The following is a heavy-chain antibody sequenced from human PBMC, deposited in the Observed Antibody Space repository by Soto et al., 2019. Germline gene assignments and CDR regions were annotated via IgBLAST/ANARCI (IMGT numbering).Heavy chain of an antibody. V-gene: IGHV3-13*01. CDR3: ARGATAMVFDAFDI. Sequence: EVQLVESGGGLVQPGGSLRLSCAVSGFTFSSYDMHWVRQATGKGLEWVSAIGTAGDTYYPGSVKGRFTISRENAKNSLYLQMNSLRAGDTAVYYCARGATAMVFDAFDIWGQGTMVTVSS. D-gene: IGHD5-18*01. J-gene: IGHJ3*02. CDR1: GFTFSSYD. CDR2: IGTAGDT.